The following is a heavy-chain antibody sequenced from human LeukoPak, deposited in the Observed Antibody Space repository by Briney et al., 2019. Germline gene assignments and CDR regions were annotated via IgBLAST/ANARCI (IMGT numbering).Heavy chain of an antibody. V-gene: IGHV1-24*01. CDR1: GYTFTSYA. CDR3: AADRFSIFGVVITPKNYYGMDV. Sequence: ASVKVSCKASGYTFTSYAMNWVRQAPGQGLEWMGGFDPEDGETIYAQKFQGRVIMSEDTSTDTAYMELSSLRSEDTAVYYCAADRFSIFGVVITPKNYYGMDVWGQGTTVTVSS. D-gene: IGHD3-3*01. J-gene: IGHJ6*02. CDR2: FDPEDGET.